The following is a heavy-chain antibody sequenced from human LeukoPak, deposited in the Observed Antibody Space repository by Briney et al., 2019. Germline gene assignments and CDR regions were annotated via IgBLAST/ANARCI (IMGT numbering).Heavy chain of an antibody. D-gene: IGHD1-7*01. CDR3: ARAGTTAFDY. CDR1: GGSLRRVY. J-gene: IGHJ4*02. V-gene: IGHV4-34*01. CDR2: INHSGST. Sequence: SVIRGVPCAVRGGSLRRVYCWLIRQPLEKGLEWIGEINHSGSTNYNPSLKSRVTISVDTSKNQFSLKLSSVTAADTAVYYCARAGTTAFDYWGQGTLVTVSS.